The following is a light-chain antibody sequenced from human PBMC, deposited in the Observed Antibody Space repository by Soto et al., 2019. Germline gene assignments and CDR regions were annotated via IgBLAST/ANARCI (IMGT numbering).Light chain of an antibody. CDR1: SSDITTYNY. V-gene: IGLV2-14*01. CDR3: SSYSSSPYYV. Sequence: QSVLTQPASVSGSPGQSITISCTGTSSDITTYNYVSWYQQHPGKAPKLIIYKVSNRPSGVSNRFSGSKSGNTASLTISGLQLEDEGIYFFSSYSSSPYYVFEPGPRVTV. CDR2: KVS. J-gene: IGLJ1*01.